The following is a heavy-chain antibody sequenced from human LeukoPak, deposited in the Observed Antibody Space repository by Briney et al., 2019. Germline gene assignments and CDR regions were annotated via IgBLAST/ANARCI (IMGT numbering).Heavy chain of an antibody. CDR1: GGSLSSYF. Sequence: PSETLSLTCTVSGGSLSSYFWFWVRQPAGKGLEWIGRIQTTGNADYNPSLTSRVTMSVDTSKNQFSLRLRSVTAADTAVYYCARDPGNYNHDWSFDLWGRGTLVSVSS. CDR2: IQTTGNA. CDR3: ARDPGNYNHDWSFDL. D-gene: IGHD4-11*01. J-gene: IGHJ2*01. V-gene: IGHV4-4*07.